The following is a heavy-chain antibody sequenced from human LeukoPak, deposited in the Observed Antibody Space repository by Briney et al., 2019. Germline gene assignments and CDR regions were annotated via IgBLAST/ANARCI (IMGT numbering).Heavy chain of an antibody. V-gene: IGHV3-15*01. Sequence: GGSLRLSCVASGFAFKNAWMSWVRQAPGKGLEWLGLIKRKTEGATTDYSAPVKGRFTISRDDSENTLYLQMNSLRAEDTAVYYCARVSSSGSYPTKYYYYMDVWGKGTTVTISS. D-gene: IGHD3-10*01. J-gene: IGHJ6*03. CDR1: GFAFKNAW. CDR3: ARVSSSGSYPTKYYYYMDV. CDR2: IKRKTEGATT.